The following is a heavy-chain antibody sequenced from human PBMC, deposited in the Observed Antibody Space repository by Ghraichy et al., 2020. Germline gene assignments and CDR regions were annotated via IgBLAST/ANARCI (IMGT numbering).Heavy chain of an antibody. CDR2: LTSSSTTI. J-gene: IGHJ4*02. CDR3: ARVWGDNSGVDY. CDR1: GFTFSNYP. D-gene: IGHD4-23*01. Sequence: GGSLRLSCAASGFTFSNYPMIWVRQAPGKGLEWVSYLTSSSTTIYYADSVKGRFSISRDNAKNSLYLQMNSLRDEDTAVYYCARVWGDNSGVDYCGQGTLVTVSS. V-gene: IGHV3-48*02.